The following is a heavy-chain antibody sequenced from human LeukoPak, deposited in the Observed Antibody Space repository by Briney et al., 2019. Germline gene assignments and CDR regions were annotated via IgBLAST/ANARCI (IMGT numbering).Heavy chain of an antibody. CDR3: APVDLVATPYNWFDP. D-gene: IGHD5-12*01. CDR1: GGTFSSYA. Sequence: ASVKVSCKASGGTFSSYAISWVRQAPGQGLEWMGRIIPIFGIANYAQKFQGRVTITADKSTSTAYMELSSLRAEDTAVYYCAPVDLVATPYNWFDPWGQGTLVTVPS. V-gene: IGHV1-69*04. J-gene: IGHJ5*02. CDR2: IIPIFGIA.